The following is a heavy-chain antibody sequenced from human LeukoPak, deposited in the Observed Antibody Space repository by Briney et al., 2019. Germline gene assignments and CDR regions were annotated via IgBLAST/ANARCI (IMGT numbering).Heavy chain of an antibody. V-gene: IGHV3-23*01. CDR2: IRSDGTT. Sequence: GGSLRLSCAASGFTFSNNALSWFRQAPGKGLEWVSDIRSDGTTSYAESVKGRFTISRGNSKNTLYLQMNRLRAEDTALYYASGHGSNSYWGRGTLVTVSS. D-gene: IGHD6-13*01. CDR1: GFTFSNNA. J-gene: IGHJ4*02. CDR3: SGHGSNSY.